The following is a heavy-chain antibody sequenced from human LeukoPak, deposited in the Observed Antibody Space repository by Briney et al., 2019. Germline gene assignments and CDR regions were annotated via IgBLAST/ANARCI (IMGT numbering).Heavy chain of an antibody. CDR1: GGSISSYY. V-gene: IGHV4-59*01. CDR2: IYYSGIT. J-gene: IGHJ6*02. CDR3: ASFPSSYGYNYYYYGMDV. Sequence: SETLSLTCTVSGGSISSYYWSWIRQPPGKGLEWIGYIYYSGITNYNPSLKSRVTISVDTSKNQFSLKLSSVTAADTAVYYCASFPSSYGYNYYYYGMDVWGQGTTVTVSS. D-gene: IGHD5-18*01.